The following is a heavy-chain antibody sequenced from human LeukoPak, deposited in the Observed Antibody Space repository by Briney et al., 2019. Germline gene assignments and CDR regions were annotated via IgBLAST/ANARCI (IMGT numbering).Heavy chain of an antibody. V-gene: IGHV3-15*01. CDR3: TTHRILYDSSGKTNVDY. J-gene: IGHJ4*02. Sequence: GGSLRLSCAASGFTFSSYAMSWVRQAPGKGLEWVGRIKSKTDDGTTDYAAPVKGRFTISRDDSKNPLYLQINSLKTENTAAYYCTTHRILYDSSGKTNVDYWGQGTLVTVSS. D-gene: IGHD3-22*01. CDR1: GFTFSSYA. CDR2: IKSKTDDGTT.